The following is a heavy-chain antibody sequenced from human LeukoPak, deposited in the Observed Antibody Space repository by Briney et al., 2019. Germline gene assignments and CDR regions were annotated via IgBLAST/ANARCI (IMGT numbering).Heavy chain of an antibody. CDR2: ISWNSGSI. CDR1: GFTFDDYA. J-gene: IGHJ4*02. V-gene: IGHV3-9*01. D-gene: IGHD6-13*01. CDR3: AKDLGIAAAGADY. Sequence: GGSLRLSCAASGFTFDDYAMHWVRQAPGKGLEWVSGISWNSGSIGYADSVKGRFTISRDNSKNTLYLQMNSLRAEDTAVYYCAKDLGIAAAGADYWGQGTLVTVSS.